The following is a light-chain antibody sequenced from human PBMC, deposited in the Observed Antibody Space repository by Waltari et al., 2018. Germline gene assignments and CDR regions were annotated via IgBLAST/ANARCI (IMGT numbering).Light chain of an antibody. V-gene: IGLV3-1*01. J-gene: IGLJ2*01. CDR3: QAWDSRVV. CDR2: QGS. Sequence: SYELTQPPSVSVSPGQTASIPCSGDNLGDTYACGYQQKSGQSPGLVIYQGSKRRSGSPERFSVSNSGNRATLTISGTQAMDEADDYCQAWDSRVVFGGGTKLTVL. CDR1: NLGDTY.